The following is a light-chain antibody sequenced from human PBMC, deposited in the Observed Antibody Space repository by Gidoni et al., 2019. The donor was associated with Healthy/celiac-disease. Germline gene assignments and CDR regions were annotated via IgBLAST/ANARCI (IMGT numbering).Light chain of an antibody. CDR2: GAS. Sequence: EIVLTQSPGTLSLSPGERATLSCRASQSVSSSYLAWYQQKPGQAPRLLIYGASSRATGIPDRFSGSGSGTDFTLTISRLEPEDFAVYYCQQDTFXQGTKLEIK. CDR3: QQDT. J-gene: IGKJ2*01. V-gene: IGKV3-20*01. CDR1: QSVSSSY.